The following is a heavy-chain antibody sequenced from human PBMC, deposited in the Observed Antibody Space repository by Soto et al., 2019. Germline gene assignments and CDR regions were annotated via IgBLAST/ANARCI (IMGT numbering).Heavy chain of an antibody. V-gene: IGHV3-53*04. Sequence: EVQLVESGGGLVQPGGSLRLSCAASGIPVSSNYMTWVRQAPGKGLEWVSVLHSGGDTYYANSVKGRFPISRHDSTNTLFLQMNSLTPEDTAVYYCPRDGPYYYASRMDVWGQWTTVTVSS. J-gene: IGHJ6*02. D-gene: IGHD3-10*01. CDR2: LHSGGDT. CDR1: GIPVSSNY. CDR3: PRDGPYYYASRMDV.